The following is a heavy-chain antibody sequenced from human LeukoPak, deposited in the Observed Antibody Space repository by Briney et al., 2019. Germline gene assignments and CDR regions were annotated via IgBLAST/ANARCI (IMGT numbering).Heavy chain of an antibody. CDR3: AKHESLIAFDI. V-gene: IGHV4-39*01. J-gene: IGHJ3*02. CDR2: IHYSGGS. CDR1: GGSISSTNYY. Sequence: SETLSLTCTVSGGSISSTNYYWGWIRQPPGKGLEWIASIHYSGGSNYNPSLKSRVTISVDTSKNQVSLKVRSVTAADTAVYYCAKHESLIAFDIWGQGTMVTVSS.